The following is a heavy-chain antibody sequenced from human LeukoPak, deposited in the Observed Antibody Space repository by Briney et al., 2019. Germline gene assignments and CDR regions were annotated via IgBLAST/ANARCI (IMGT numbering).Heavy chain of an antibody. CDR2: ISYDGSNK. CDR1: GFTFSNYD. Sequence: GGSLRLSCAASGFTFSNYDMLWVRQAPGKGLEWVAAISYDGSNKYYADSVTGRFTISRDNSKNTLYLQMNSLRAEDTAVYYCAKVLWFGELYPSFYGMDVWGQGTTVTVSS. D-gene: IGHD3-10*01. J-gene: IGHJ6*02. V-gene: IGHV3-30*18. CDR3: AKVLWFGELYPSFYGMDV.